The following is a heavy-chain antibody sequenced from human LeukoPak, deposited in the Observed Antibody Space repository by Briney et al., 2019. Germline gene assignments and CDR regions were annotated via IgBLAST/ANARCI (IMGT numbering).Heavy chain of an antibody. V-gene: IGHV4-4*07. Sequence: SETLFLTCTVSGGSISSYYWSWIRQPAGKGLEWIGRIYTSGSTNYNPSLKSRVTMSVDTSKNQFSLKLSSVTAADTAVYYCASDHSSGSYLGVFDYWGQGTLVTVSS. CDR3: ASDHSSGSYLGVFDY. CDR1: GGSISSYY. J-gene: IGHJ4*02. CDR2: IYTSGST. D-gene: IGHD1-26*01.